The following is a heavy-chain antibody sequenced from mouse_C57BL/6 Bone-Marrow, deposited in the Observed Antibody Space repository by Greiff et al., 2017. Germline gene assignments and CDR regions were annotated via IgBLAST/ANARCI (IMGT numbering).Heavy chain of an antibody. CDR2: ISTLAYSI. Sequence: EVKLMDSGGGLVQPGGSLKLSCAASGFTFSDYGMAWVRQAPRKGPEWVAFISTLAYSIYYADTVTGRFTISRENAKNTLYLEMSSLRSEDTAMYYCARQGNYYGSSYESDYFDYWGQGTTLTVSS. D-gene: IGHD1-1*01. CDR3: ARQGNYYGSSYESDYFDY. CDR1: GFTFSDYG. V-gene: IGHV5-15*01. J-gene: IGHJ2*01.